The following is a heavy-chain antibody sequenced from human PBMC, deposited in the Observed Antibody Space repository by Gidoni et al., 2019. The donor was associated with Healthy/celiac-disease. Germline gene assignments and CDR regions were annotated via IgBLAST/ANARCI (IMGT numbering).Heavy chain of an antibody. D-gene: IGHD1-20*01. CDR3: AKSSPYNWSNGLDY. Sequence: RDNSKNTLYLQMNSLRAEDTAVYYCAKSSPYNWSNGLDYWGQGTLVTVSS. J-gene: IGHJ4*02. V-gene: IGHV3-23*01.